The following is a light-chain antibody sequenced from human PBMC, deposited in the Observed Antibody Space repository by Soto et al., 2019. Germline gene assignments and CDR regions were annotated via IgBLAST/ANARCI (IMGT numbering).Light chain of an antibody. Sequence: IALTHRPATLSLSPGERPTLSCRASQSVNSFLAWYRQRPGEAPRLLMYEASNRATGVPARFSGSGSGTDFTLTISSLEPEDFAIYYCQQRRNWPPTFGQGTKVDIK. CDR3: QQRRNWPPT. CDR1: QSVNSF. CDR2: EAS. J-gene: IGKJ1*01. V-gene: IGKV3-11*01.